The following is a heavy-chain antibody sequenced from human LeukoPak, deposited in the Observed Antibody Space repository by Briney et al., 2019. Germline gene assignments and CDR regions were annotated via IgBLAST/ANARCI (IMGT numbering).Heavy chain of an antibody. J-gene: IGHJ4*02. CDR3: ARDADSSSSMDS. V-gene: IGHV4-39*07. CDR2: IYYSGST. Sequence: SETLSLTCTVSGGSISSSSYYWGWIRQPPGKGLEWIGSIYYSGSTYYNPSLKSRVTISVDTSKNQFSLKLSSVTAADTAVYFCARDADSSSSMDSWGQGTRVTVSS. CDR1: GGSISSSSYY. D-gene: IGHD6-6*01.